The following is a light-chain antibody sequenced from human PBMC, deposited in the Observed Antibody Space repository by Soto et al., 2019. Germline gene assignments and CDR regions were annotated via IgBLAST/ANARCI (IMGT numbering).Light chain of an antibody. CDR3: AVWDDTLYGRV. CDR2: RDD. Sequence: QSVLTQPPSVSGTPGQRVTISWSGGRSNIGSNTVAWYQQFPGTTPKLLIYRDDQRPSGVPDRFSGSKSGTSASLAISGLQFDDEADYYCAVWDDTLYGRVFGGGTKVTVL. J-gene: IGLJ3*02. V-gene: IGLV1-44*01. CDR1: RSNIGSNT.